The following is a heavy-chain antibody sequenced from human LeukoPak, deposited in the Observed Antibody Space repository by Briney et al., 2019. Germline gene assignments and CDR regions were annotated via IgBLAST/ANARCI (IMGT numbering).Heavy chain of an antibody. Sequence: PGGSLRLSCVGSGFTFSDSYMSWIRQAPGKGLEWVSYISRSGRTIYYADSVKGRFSISRDNAKKSLYLQMNSLGAEDTAVYYCASSGTYYDYYFEYWGQGILVTVSS. J-gene: IGHJ4*02. CDR3: ASSGTYYDYYFEY. CDR1: GFTFSDSY. D-gene: IGHD3-10*01. V-gene: IGHV3-11*01. CDR2: ISRSGRTI.